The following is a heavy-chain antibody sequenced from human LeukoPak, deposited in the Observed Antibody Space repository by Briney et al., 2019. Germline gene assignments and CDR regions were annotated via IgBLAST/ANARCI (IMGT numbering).Heavy chain of an antibody. Sequence: GGSLRLSCAASGFTFSSYGMSWVRQAPGKGLEWVSAISGSGGSTYYADSVKGRFTISRDNSKNTLYLQMNSLRAEDTAVYYCAKGGPYSSSWYYFDYWGQGTLVTVSS. V-gene: IGHV3-23*01. CDR1: GFTFSSYG. D-gene: IGHD6-13*01. CDR3: AKGGPYSSSWYYFDY. CDR2: ISGSGGST. J-gene: IGHJ4*02.